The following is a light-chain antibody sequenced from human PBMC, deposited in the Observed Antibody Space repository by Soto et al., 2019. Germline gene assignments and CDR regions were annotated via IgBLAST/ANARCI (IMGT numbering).Light chain of an antibody. CDR2: AAS. CDR1: QSISSY. J-gene: IGKJ5*01. V-gene: IGKV1-39*01. Sequence: DIQMTQSPSSLSASVGDRVTITCRASQSISSYLNWYQQKPGKAPKVLIYAASSLQSGVPSRFSGSGSGTDFTLTINSLQPEDFATYYCQQGYSSAITFGQGTRLEIK. CDR3: QQGYSSAIT.